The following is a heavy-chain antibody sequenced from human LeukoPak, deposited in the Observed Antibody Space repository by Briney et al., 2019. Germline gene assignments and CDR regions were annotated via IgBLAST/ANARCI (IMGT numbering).Heavy chain of an antibody. Sequence: SETLSLTCTVSGGSISSYYWSWIRQPPGKGLEWIGYIYYSGSTNYNPSLKSRVTISVDTSKNQFSLKLSSVTAADTAVYYCASSPLGWGWFDPWGQGTLVTVSS. CDR2: IYYSGST. D-gene: IGHD3-16*01. J-gene: IGHJ5*02. V-gene: IGHV4-59*01. CDR3: ASSPLGWGWFDP. CDR1: GGSISSYY.